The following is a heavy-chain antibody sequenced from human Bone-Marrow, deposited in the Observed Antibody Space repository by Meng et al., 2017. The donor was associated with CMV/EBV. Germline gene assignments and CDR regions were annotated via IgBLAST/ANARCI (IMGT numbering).Heavy chain of an antibody. V-gene: IGHV3-7*01. Sequence: VGLLRLYCAASGLTFSSSWMSWVRQAPGKGLEWVANIKQDGSEKYYVDSVMGRFTISSDNAKNSPYLQMNSLRAEDTAVYYCSRDLPPGSSWPYNGFDPWGQGTLVTVSS. CDR1: GLTFSSSW. D-gene: IGHD6-13*01. J-gene: IGHJ5*02. CDR3: SRDLPPGSSWPYNGFDP. CDR2: IKQDGSEK.